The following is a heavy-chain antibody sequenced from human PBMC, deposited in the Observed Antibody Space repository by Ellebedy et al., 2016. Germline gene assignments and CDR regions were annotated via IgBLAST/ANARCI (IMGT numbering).Heavy chain of an antibody. Sequence: GESLKISCATSGFTFSDYYMSWIRQAPGKGLEWISYISSSGRTIYYADSVKGRFTISKDNAKNSLYLQMNSLRAEDTAVYYCTTKLFGEDHNYWGQGTLVTVSS. J-gene: IGHJ4*02. CDR1: GFTFSDYY. D-gene: IGHD3-10*02. V-gene: IGHV3-11*04. CDR3: TTKLFGEDHNY. CDR2: ISSSGRTI.